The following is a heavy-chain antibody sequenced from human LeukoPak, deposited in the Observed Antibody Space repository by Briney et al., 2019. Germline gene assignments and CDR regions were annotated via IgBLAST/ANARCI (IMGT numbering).Heavy chain of an antibody. CDR2: ISGSGSNT. Sequence: RTGGSLRLSCAASGFTFISYAMIWVRQAPGKGLEWVSGISGSGSNTYYADPVKGRFTISRDNAKNSLYLQMNSLRAEDTAVYYCARPLGTGAFGELSWGQGTLVTVSS. J-gene: IGHJ5*02. CDR1: GFTFISYA. V-gene: IGHV3-21*01. D-gene: IGHD3-10*01. CDR3: ARPLGTGAFGELS.